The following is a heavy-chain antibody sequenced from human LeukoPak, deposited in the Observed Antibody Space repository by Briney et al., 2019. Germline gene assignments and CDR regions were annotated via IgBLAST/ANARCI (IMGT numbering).Heavy chain of an antibody. CDR1: GFTFSSYS. D-gene: IGHD3-10*01. Sequence: PGGSLRLSCAASGFTFSSYSMNWVRQAPGKGLEWVSSISSSSSYIYYADSVKGRFTISRDNAKNSLYLQMNSPRAEDTAVYYCARDLSGSGSYSILGYWGQGTLVTVSS. CDR3: ARDLSGSGSYSILGY. CDR2: ISSSSSYI. V-gene: IGHV3-21*01. J-gene: IGHJ4*02.